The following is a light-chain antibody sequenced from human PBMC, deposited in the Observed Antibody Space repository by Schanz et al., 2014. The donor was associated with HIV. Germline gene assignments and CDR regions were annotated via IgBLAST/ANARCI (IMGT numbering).Light chain of an antibody. Sequence: ETVLTQSPGSLSLSPGERATLSCRASQSLGGSQLAWYQHKPGQAPRLLIYGASNRATGIPDRFSGGGSGTDFTLTISRLEPEDFAVYSCQQYNDWPRTFGQGTKVEIK. CDR2: GAS. CDR3: QQYNDWPRT. CDR1: QSLGGSQ. V-gene: IGKV3-20*01. J-gene: IGKJ1*01.